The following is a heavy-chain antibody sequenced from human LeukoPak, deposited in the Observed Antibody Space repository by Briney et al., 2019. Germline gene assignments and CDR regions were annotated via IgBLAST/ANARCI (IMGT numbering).Heavy chain of an antibody. D-gene: IGHD2-2*01. CDR3: ASAYCSSTSCQNYYYYGMDV. Sequence: SVKVSCKASGGTFSSYAISWVRQAPGQGLEWMGRIIPILGIANYAQKFQGRVTITADKSTSTAYMELSSLRSEDTAVYYCASAYCSSTSCQNYYYYGMDVWGQGTTVTVSS. J-gene: IGHJ6*02. V-gene: IGHV1-69*04. CDR2: IIPILGIA. CDR1: GGTFSSYA.